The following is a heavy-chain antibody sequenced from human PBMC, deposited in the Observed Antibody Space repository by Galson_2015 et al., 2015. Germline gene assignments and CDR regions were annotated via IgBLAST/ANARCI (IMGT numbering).Heavy chain of an antibody. Sequence: SLRLSCAASGFTFSSYAMSWVRQAPGKGLEWVSAISGSGGSTYYADSVKGRFTISRDNSKNTLYLQMNSLRAEDTAVYYCAKDADVVVPAANVPKNNPGDTHKPLPNDYWGQGTLVTVSS. J-gene: IGHJ4*02. D-gene: IGHD2-2*01. CDR2: ISGSGGST. V-gene: IGHV3-23*01. CDR1: GFTFSSYA. CDR3: AKDADVVVPAANVPKNNPGDTHKPLPNDY.